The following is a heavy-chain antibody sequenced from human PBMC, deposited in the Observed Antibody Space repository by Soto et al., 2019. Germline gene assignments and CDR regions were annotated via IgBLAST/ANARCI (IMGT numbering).Heavy chain of an antibody. CDR1: GFTFTSSA. V-gene: IGHV1-58*01. CDR2: IVVGSGNT. Sequence: ASVKVSCEASGFTFTSSAVQWVRQARGQRLEWIGWIVVGSGNTNYAQKFQERVTITRDMSTSTAYMELSSLRSEDTAVYYCAADPVVVAATPNYYYYYGMDVWGQGTTVTVSS. D-gene: IGHD2-15*01. J-gene: IGHJ6*02. CDR3: AADPVVVAATPNYYYYYGMDV.